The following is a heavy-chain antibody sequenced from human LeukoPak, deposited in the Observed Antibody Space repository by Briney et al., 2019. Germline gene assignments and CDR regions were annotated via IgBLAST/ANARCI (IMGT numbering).Heavy chain of an antibody. CDR1: GFTLSSYA. CDR3: AGSSWYLGDY. V-gene: IGHV3-66*02. CDR2: IYSGGST. Sequence: PGRSLRLSCAASGFTLSSYAMHWVRQAPGKGLEWVSVIYSGGSTYYADSVKGRFTISRDNSKNTLYLQMNSLRAEDTAVYYCAGSSWYLGDYWGQGTLVTVSS. J-gene: IGHJ4*02. D-gene: IGHD6-13*01.